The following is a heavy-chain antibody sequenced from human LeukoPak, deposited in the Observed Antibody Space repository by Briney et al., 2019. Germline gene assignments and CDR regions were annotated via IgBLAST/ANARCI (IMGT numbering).Heavy chain of an antibody. CDR2: ISSSGSTI. CDR3: ARDRFDGYGNLGAFDY. V-gene: IGHV3-11*01. D-gene: IGHD5-24*01. Sequence: GGSLRLSCAASGFTFSDYYMSWIRQAPGKGLEWVSYISSSGSTIYYADSVKGRFTISRDNAKNSLYLQMNSLRAEDTAVYYCARDRFDGYGNLGAFDYWGQGTLVTVSS. J-gene: IGHJ4*02. CDR1: GFTFSDYY.